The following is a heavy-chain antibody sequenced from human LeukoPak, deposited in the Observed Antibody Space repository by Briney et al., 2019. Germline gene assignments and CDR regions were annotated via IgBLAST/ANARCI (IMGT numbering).Heavy chain of an antibody. CDR3: ARAPIVVVPAAIGYYFDY. CDR2: ISYDGSNK. J-gene: IGHJ4*02. D-gene: IGHD2-2*01. CDR1: GFTFSSYA. Sequence: PGGSLRLSCAASGFTFSSYAMHWVRQAPGKGLEWVAVISYDGSNKYYADSVKGRFTISRDNSKNTLYLQMNSLRAEDTAVYDCARAPIVVVPAAIGYYFDYWGQGTLVTVSS. V-gene: IGHV3-30*04.